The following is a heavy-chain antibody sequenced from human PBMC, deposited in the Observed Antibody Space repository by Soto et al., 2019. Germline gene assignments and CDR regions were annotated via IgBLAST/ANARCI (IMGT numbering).Heavy chain of an antibody. CDR3: ARDRAAAGNWFDP. D-gene: IGHD6-13*01. V-gene: IGHV3-21*01. CDR1: GFTFSSYS. Sequence: GGSLRLSCAASGFTFSSYSMNWVRQAPGKGLEWVSSISSSSSYIYYADPVKGRFTISRDNAKNSLYLQMNSLRAEDTAVYYCARDRAAAGNWFDPWGQGTLVTVSS. CDR2: ISSSSSYI. J-gene: IGHJ5*02.